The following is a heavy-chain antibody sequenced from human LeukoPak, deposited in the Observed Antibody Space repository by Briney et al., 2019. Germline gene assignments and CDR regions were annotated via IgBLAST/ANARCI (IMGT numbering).Heavy chain of an antibody. V-gene: IGHV3-43*01. Sequence: PGGSLRLSCAVSGFTFDDYTMNWVRQAPGKGLEWVSLINWDGGRIYYADSVKGRFTISRDNSKATLSLQMNSLRTEDTAMYYCAADRSSAWYGGMLWGQGTLVTVSS. CDR2: INWDGGRI. CDR3: AADRSSAWYGGML. D-gene: IGHD6-19*01. CDR1: GFTFDDYT. J-gene: IGHJ4*02.